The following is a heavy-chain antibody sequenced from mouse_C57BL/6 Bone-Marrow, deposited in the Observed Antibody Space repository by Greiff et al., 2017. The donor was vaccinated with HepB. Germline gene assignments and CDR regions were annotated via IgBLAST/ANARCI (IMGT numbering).Heavy chain of an antibody. CDR3: ARERMDY. J-gene: IGHJ4*01. V-gene: IGHV1-69*01. CDR2: IDPSDSYT. Sequence: QVQLQQSGAELVKPGASVKLSCKASGYTFTSYWMHWVKQRPGQGLEWIGEIDPSDSYTNYNQKFKGKSTLTVDKSSSTAYMQLSSLTSEDSAVYYCARERMDYWGQGTSVTVSS. CDR1: GYTFTSYW.